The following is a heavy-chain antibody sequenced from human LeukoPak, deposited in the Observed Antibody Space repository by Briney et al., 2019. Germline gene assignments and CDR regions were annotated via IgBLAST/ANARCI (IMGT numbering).Heavy chain of an antibody. J-gene: IGHJ1*01. V-gene: IGHV4-39*01. CDR3: ARRRYYDGSGYLE. CDR1: GDSVSRSDSY. D-gene: IGHD3-22*01. CDR2: IYYSGRT. Sequence: SETLSLTCSVSGDSVSRSDSYWGWIRQPPGKGLEWIGTIYYSGRTYYSPSLKSRVTMSVDPSNNQFSLNLRSVTAADTALYYCARRRYYDGSGYLEWGQGTLLSVSS.